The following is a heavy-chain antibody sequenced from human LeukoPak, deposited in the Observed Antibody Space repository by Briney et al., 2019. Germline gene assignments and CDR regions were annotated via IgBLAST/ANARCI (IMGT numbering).Heavy chain of an antibody. J-gene: IGHJ4*02. CDR3: AKDARITIFGVVQFSAIVYFDY. D-gene: IGHD3-3*01. Sequence: GGSLRLSCAASEFTFSSYAMNWVRQAPGKGLEWVSAISGSGGSTYYADSVKGRFTISRDNSKNTLYLQMNSLRAEDTAVYYCAKDARITIFGVVQFSAIVYFDYWGQGTLVTVSS. V-gene: IGHV3-23*01. CDR2: ISGSGGST. CDR1: EFTFSSYA.